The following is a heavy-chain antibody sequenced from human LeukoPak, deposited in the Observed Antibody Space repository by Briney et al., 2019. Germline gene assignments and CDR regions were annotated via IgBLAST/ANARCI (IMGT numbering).Heavy chain of an antibody. CDR1: GYTFTGYY. D-gene: IGHD3-10*01. Sequence: ASVKVSCKASGYTFTGYYMHWVRQAPGQGLQGMGWTNPNGGGTNYAQKFQGRVTITTDESTSTAYMELSSLRSEDTAVYYCARAITMVRGVIQYYMDVWGKGTTVTVSS. CDR3: ARAITMVRGVIQYYMDV. CDR2: TNPNGGGT. V-gene: IGHV1-2*02. J-gene: IGHJ6*03.